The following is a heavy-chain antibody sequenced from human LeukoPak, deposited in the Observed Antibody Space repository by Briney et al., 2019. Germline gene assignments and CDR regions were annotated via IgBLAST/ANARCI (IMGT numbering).Heavy chain of an antibody. CDR3: ARETIYKGMDV. V-gene: IGHV4-34*01. CDR1: GGSFSGYY. Sequence: SETLSLTCAVYGGSFSGYYWSWIRQPPGKGLEWIGEINHSGSTNYNPSLKSRVTISVDTSKNQFSLKLSSVTAADTAVYYCARETIYKGMDVWGQGTTVTVSS. J-gene: IGHJ6*02. D-gene: IGHD3-10*01. CDR2: INHSGST.